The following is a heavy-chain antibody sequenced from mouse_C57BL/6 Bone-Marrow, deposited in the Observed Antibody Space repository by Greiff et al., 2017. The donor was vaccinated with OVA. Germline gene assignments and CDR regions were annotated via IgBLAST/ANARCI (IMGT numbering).Heavy chain of an antibody. D-gene: IGHD1-1*01. J-gene: IGHJ2*01. CDR1: GYTFTSYG. CDR3: ARGTTVVARFDY. Sequence: VKLQESGAELARPGASVKLSCKASGYTFTSYGISWVKQSTGQGLEWIGEIYPRSGNTYYNEKFKGKATLTADKSSSTAYMELRSLTSEDSAVYFCARGTTVVARFDYWGQGTTLTVSS. CDR2: IYPRSGNT. V-gene: IGHV1-81*01.